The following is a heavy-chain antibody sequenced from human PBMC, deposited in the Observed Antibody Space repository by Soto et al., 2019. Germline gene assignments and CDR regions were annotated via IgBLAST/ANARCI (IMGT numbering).Heavy chain of an antibody. CDR2: ISGSGDRT. J-gene: IGHJ4*01. CDR3: AARTLEYCADNKCYGPFDY. D-gene: IGHD2-21*01. V-gene: IGHV3-23*01. CDR1: GFTFRNYV. Sequence: EVHLLESGGGLVQRWGSLRLSCSASGFTFRNYVMSWVRQAPGKGLEWLSSISGSGDRTYYADSVKGRFTISRDNSSNMQYMQMNSLRVDDTSLYYCAARTLEYCADNKCYGPFDYCGDGTMDAVSS.